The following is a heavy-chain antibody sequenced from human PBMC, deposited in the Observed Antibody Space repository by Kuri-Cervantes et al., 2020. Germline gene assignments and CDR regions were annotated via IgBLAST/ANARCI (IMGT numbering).Heavy chain of an antibody. CDR2: INWNGGST. CDR3: AKGYDSSGEYYFDY. D-gene: IGHD3-22*01. CDR1: GFTFDDYG. J-gene: IGHJ4*02. V-gene: IGHV3-20*04. Sequence: GSLRLSCAASGFTFDDYGMSWVRQAPGKGLEWVSGINWNGGSTGYADSVKGRFTISRDNAKNSLYLQMNSLRAEDTAVYYCAKGYDSSGEYYFDYWGQGTLVTVSS.